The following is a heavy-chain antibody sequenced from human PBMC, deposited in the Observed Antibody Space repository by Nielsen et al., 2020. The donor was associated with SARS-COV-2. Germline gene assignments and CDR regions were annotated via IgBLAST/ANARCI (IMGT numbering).Heavy chain of an antibody. CDR1: GGSFSGYY. CDR3: ARERSVQWFGDPEGYMDV. J-gene: IGHJ6*03. V-gene: IGHV4-34*01. Sequence: SETLSLTCAVYGGSFSGYYWSWIRQPPGKGLEWIGEINHSGSTNYNPSLKSRVTISVDTSKNQFSLKLSSVTAADTAVYYCARERSVQWFGDPEGYMDVWGKGTTVTVSS. D-gene: IGHD3-10*01. CDR2: INHSGST.